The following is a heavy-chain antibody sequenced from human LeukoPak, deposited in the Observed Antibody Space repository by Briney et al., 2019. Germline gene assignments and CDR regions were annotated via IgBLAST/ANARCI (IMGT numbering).Heavy chain of an antibody. CDR2: IYYSGST. V-gene: IGHV4-59*01. J-gene: IGHJ6*03. D-gene: IGHD6-13*01. CDR3: ARVKSGNWYSGPRSGFVSYYSMDV. CDR1: GGSISSYY. Sequence: SETLSLTCTVSGGSISSYYWIWIRQPPGKGPEWSVNIYYSGSTKYNRSLERRITISVDTSKNQFSLKLSSVTAADAAVYYCARVKSGNWYSGPRSGFVSYYSMDVWGKGTTVTISS.